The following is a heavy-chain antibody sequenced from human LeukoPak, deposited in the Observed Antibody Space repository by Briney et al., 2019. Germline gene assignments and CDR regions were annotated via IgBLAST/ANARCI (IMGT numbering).Heavy chain of an antibody. J-gene: IGHJ4*02. CDR2: VADDGNHK. D-gene: IGHD2-15*01. CDR3: AREAAWGQWYFDY. Sequence: GGSLRLSCAASGFTFRSYGMPWVRQALGKGLEWVAVVADDGNHKVYADSAKGRFTIYRDNSKNTLYLQMDSLRAEDTAVYYCAREAAWGQWYFDYWGQGTLVTVSS. CDR1: GFTFRSYG. V-gene: IGHV3-30*03.